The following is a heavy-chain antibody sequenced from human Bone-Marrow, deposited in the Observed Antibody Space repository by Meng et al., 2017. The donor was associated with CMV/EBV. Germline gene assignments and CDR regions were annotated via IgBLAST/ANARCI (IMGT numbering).Heavy chain of an antibody. J-gene: IGHJ3*02. D-gene: IGHD2-2*01. CDR1: GFTFTSYA. CDR3: ATDIVVVPPHAFDI. V-gene: IGHV3-23*01. CDR2: ISGSAVNT. Sequence: GESLKISCAASGFTFTSYAMSWVRQAPGKGLEWVSAISGSAVNTYYGDSVKGRFTISRDNSKNTLYLQMNSLRAEDTAVYYCATDIVVVPPHAFDIWGQGTMVTVSS.